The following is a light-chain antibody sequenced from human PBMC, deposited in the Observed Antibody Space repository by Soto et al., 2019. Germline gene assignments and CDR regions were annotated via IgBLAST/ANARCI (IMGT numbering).Light chain of an antibody. V-gene: IGKV1-39*01. CDR1: RTISSD. CDR3: QQSYSTLPYT. J-gene: IGKJ2*01. Sequence: IPMTQSPSSLSASVGDRVTLRCRASRTISSDLNWYQQKPGKAPKLLIYRASTLQNGVPSRFSGAGSATDFTLTISSLQPEDFATYSCQQSYSTLPYTFGQGTKVEIK. CDR2: RAS.